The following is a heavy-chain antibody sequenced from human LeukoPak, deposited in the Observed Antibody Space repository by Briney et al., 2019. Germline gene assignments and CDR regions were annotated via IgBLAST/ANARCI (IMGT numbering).Heavy chain of an antibody. V-gene: IGHV1-24*01. Sequence: ASVKVSRKVSGYTLTELSMHWVRQAPGQGLEWVGGFDPEDGETIYAQKFQGRVTMTEDTSTDTAYMELSSLRSEDTAVYYCATEQVVVVPAATNWFDPWGQGTLVTVSS. CDR3: ATEQVVVVPAATNWFDP. D-gene: IGHD2-2*01. CDR1: GYTLTELS. J-gene: IGHJ5*02. CDR2: FDPEDGET.